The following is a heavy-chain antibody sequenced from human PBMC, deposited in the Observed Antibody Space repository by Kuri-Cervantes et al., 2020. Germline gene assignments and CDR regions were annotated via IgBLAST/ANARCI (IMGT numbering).Heavy chain of an antibody. CDR1: GYTFTQFH. CDR3: ARHLDLDYGDYYSDAFDI. Sequence: ASVKVSCKASGYTFTQFHIHWVRQAPGQGLEWMGIINPIDGGTTYAQKFQARVTMTRDTSTSTVDMELTSLRSEDTAVYYCARHLDLDYGDYYSDAFDIWGQGTMVTVSS. J-gene: IGHJ3*02. V-gene: IGHV1-46*01. D-gene: IGHD4-17*01. CDR2: INPIDGGT.